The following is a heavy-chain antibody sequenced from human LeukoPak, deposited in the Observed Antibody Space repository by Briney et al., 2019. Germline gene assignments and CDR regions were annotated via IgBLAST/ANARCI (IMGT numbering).Heavy chain of an antibody. CDR2: MNPNSGNT. V-gene: IGHV1-8*01. CDR1: GYTFTSYD. D-gene: IGHD1-26*01. J-gene: IGHJ6*03. CDR3: ARGDPTGVGATRYYYYYYYMDV. Sequence: ASVKVSCKASGYTFTSYDINWVRKATGQGLEWMGWMNPNSGNTGYAQKFQGRVTMTRNTSISTAYMELSSLRSEDTAVYYCARGDPTGVGATRYYYYYYYMDVWGKGTTVTVSS.